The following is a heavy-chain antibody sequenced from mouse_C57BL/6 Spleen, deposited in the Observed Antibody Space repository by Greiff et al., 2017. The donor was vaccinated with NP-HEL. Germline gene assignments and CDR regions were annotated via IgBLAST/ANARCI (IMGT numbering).Heavy chain of an antibody. J-gene: IGHJ1*03. V-gene: IGHV1-82*01. Sequence: QVQLQQSGPELAKPGASVKISCKASGYAFSSSWMNWVKQRPGKGLEWIGRIYPGDGDTNYNGKFKGKATLTADKSSSTAYMQLSSLTSEDSAVYFCASYDYDGYWYFDVLGTGTTVTVSS. D-gene: IGHD2-4*01. CDR3: ASYDYDGYWYFDV. CDR2: IYPGDGDT. CDR1: GYAFSSSW.